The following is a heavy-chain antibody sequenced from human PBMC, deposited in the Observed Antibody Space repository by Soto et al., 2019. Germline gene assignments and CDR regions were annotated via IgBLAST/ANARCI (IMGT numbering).Heavy chain of an antibody. D-gene: IGHD4-17*01. CDR3: VIVLLPTTVTTCGS. J-gene: IGHJ5*02. Sequence: QVQLVESGGGAVQPGRSLRLSCAASGFTFDSHGMHWVRQAPGKGLEWVAVISSDGNNKYYADSVKGRFTISRDNFNNIFYLQMTRLRAEDTALSFCVIVLLPTTVTTCGSWGQGTLVTFSS. CDR2: ISSDGNNK. V-gene: IGHV3-30*03. CDR1: GFTFDSHG.